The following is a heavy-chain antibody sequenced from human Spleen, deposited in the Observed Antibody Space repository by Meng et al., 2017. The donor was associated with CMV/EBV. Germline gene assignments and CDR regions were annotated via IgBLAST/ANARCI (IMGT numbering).Heavy chain of an antibody. D-gene: IGHD2-2*01. V-gene: IGHV3-30*02. Sequence: GGSLRLSCAASGFTFSSYGMHWVRQAPGKGLEWVAFIRYDGSNKYYADSVKGRFTISRDNAKNSVFLQMNSLRGDDTAVYYCARGAACTSSGCYAPGDYYYYYGLDVWGQGTTVTVSS. CDR2: IRYDGSNK. CDR1: GFTFSSYG. CDR3: ARGAACTSSGCYAPGDYYYYYGLDV. J-gene: IGHJ6*02.